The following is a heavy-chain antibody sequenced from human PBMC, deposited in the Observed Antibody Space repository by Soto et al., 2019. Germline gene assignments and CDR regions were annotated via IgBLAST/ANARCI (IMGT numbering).Heavy chain of an antibody. J-gene: IGHJ4*02. D-gene: IGHD5-12*01. V-gene: IGHV1-46*03. CDR2: INPSGGST. CDR3: ARVERGYSGYDSLLGY. CDR1: GYTFTSYY. Sequence: QVQLVQSGAEVKKPGASVKVSCKASGYTFTSYYMHWVRQAPGQGLEWMGIINPSGGSTSYAQKFQGRVTMTRDTSTSTVYMELSSLRSEDTAVYYCARVERGYSGYDSLLGYWGQGTLVTVSS.